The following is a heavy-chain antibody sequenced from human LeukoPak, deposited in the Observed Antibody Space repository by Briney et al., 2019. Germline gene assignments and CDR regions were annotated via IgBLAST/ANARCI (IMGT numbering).Heavy chain of an antibody. CDR1: GYTFTGYY. CDR2: INPNSGGT. J-gene: IGHJ5*02. Sequence: ASVKVSCKASGYTFTGYYMHWVRQAPGQGLEWMGWINPNSGGTNYAQKFQGRVTMTRDTYISTAYMELSRLRSDDTAVYYCARDSSSWYNWFDPWGQGTLVTVSS. CDR3: ARDSSSWYNWFDP. V-gene: IGHV1-2*02. D-gene: IGHD6-13*01.